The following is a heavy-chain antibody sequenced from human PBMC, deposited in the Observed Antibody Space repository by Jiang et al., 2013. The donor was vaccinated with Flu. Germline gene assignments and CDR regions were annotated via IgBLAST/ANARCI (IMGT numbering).Heavy chain of an antibody. CDR1: GYTFTDYF. Sequence: GAEVKKPGASVKVSCKASGYTFTDYFIHWVRQAPGQGLEWMGWINPSSGGTSFPQKFQGRVTMTRDTSTNTVYMELSSLTSEDTAFYYCARSDSCGGDCYFLDYWGQGTLVTVS. V-gene: IGHV1-2*02. CDR3: ARSDSCGGDCYFLDY. CDR2: INPSSGGT. J-gene: IGHJ4*02. D-gene: IGHD2-21*02.